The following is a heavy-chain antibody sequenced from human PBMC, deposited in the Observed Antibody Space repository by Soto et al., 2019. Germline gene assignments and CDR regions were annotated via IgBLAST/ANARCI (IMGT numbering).Heavy chain of an antibody. CDR2: ISAYNAKT. Sequence: QVQLVQSSAEVKKPGASVKVSCKASGDTFTRCGISWVRQAPGQGLEWMGWISAYNAKTDYAQKFQGRVTLTTDTSTSTAYMELRSLRSDDTAVYYCYAADFYYYGMDVWGPGTTVTVSS. V-gene: IGHV1-18*01. CDR1: GDTFTRCG. CDR3: YAADFYYYGMDV. J-gene: IGHJ6*02. D-gene: IGHD2-2*01.